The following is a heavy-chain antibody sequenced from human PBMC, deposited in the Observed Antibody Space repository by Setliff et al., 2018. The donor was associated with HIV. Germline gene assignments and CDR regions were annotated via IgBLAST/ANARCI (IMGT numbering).Heavy chain of an antibody. J-gene: IGHJ4*02. CDR1: GFTFNSYS. Sequence: PGGSLRLSCAASGFTFNSYSMNWVRQAPGKGPEWVSYITGSGDTIYYADSVKGRFTMSRDNAKDSVYLQMNTLRVEDTAVYYCAREATPRHSSGWVYFDYWGQGMMVTVSS. V-gene: IGHV3-48*04. CDR2: ITGSGDTI. CDR3: AREATPRHSSGWVYFDY. D-gene: IGHD6-19*01.